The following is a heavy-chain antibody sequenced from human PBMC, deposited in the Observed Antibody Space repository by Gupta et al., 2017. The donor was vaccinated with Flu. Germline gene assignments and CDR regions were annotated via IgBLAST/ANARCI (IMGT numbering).Heavy chain of an antibody. CDR1: GFTFSDYW. CDR3: AADGDRRGYYYAIDI. CDR2: IQSDGTTT. Sequence: EVQLVESGGGLVQPGGSLTLSCAASGFTFSDYWMHWVRQAPGKGLEWVSRIQSDGTTTTYADFVKGRFTISRDNAKNTLYLQLNGLRAEDTAVYYCAADGDRRGYYYAIDIWGQGTIVTVSS. D-gene: IGHD3-22*01. J-gene: IGHJ3*02. V-gene: IGHV3-74*01.